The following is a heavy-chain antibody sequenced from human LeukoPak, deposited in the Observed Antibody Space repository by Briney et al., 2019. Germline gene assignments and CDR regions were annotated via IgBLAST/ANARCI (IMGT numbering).Heavy chain of an antibody. V-gene: IGHV3-11*05. CDR3: VRGHTLLTG. CDR1: GFTFSDSY. J-gene: IGHJ4*02. Sequence: GGSLRLSCAASGFTFSDSYMSWIRQAPGKGLECVSYISSTSSYTNYADSVKGRFTISRDNAKSSLYVQMNSLRAEDTAVYYCVRGHTLLTGWGQGTLVTVSS. D-gene: IGHD3-16*01. CDR2: ISSTSSYT.